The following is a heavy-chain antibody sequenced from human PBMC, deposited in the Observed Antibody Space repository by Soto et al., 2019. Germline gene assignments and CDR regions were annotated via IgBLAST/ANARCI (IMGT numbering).Heavy chain of an antibody. CDR2: ISAYNGNT. V-gene: IGHV1-18*04. CDR3: ARGTRLKWWYPRAPGTITGYYYGMDV. Sequence: ASVKVSCKASGYTFTSYVISWGRQPPEQGLGWRGWISAYNGNTNYAQKLQGRVTMTTDTSTSTAYMELRSLRSDDTAVYYCARGTRLKWWYPRAPGTITGYYYGMDVWGQGTTVTVSS. D-gene: IGHD2-15*01. J-gene: IGHJ6*02. CDR1: GYTFTSYV.